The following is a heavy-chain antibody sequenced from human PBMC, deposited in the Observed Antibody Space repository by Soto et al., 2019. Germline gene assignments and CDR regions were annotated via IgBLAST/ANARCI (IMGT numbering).Heavy chain of an antibody. CDR3: AKDNCSGGSCYGYYYMDV. Sequence: GGSLRLSCAASGFTFDDYAMHWVRQAPGKGLEWVSGISWNSGSIGYADSVKGRFTISRDNAKNSLYLQMNSLRAEDTALYYCAKDNCSGGSCYGYYYMDVWGKGTTVTVSS. D-gene: IGHD2-15*01. V-gene: IGHV3-9*01. CDR2: ISWNSGSI. J-gene: IGHJ6*03. CDR1: GFTFDDYA.